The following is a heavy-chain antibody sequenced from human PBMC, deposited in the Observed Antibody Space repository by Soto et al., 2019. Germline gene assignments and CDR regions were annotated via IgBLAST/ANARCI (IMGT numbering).Heavy chain of an antibody. Sequence: GGSLRLSCAASGFTFSSYSMNWVRQAPGKGLEWVSSISSSSSYIYYADSVKGRFTISRDNAKNSLYLQMNSLRAEDTAVYYCARHASAIVATIIDYYYYGMDVWGQGTTVTVSS. CDR1: GFTFSSYS. CDR2: ISSSSSYI. V-gene: IGHV3-21*01. J-gene: IGHJ6*02. CDR3: ARHASAIVATIIDYYYYGMDV. D-gene: IGHD5-12*01.